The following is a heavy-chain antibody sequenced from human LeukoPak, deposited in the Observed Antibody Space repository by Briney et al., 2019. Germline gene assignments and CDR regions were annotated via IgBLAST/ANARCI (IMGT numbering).Heavy chain of an antibody. CDR3: ASGYSSSSRWGGSFDY. D-gene: IGHD6-6*01. Sequence: GGSLRLSCAASGFTVSSHFMTWVRQAPGKGLEWGSVIYSGGTTYYADSVKGRFTISRDNSKNTLYVQMNSLRAEDTAVYYCASGYSSSSRWGGSFDYWGQGTLVTVSS. V-gene: IGHV3-53*01. J-gene: IGHJ4*02. CDR1: GFTVSSHF. CDR2: IYSGGTT.